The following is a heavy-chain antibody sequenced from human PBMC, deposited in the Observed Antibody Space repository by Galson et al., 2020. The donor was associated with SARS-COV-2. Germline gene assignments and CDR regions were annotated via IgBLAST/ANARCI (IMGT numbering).Heavy chain of an antibody. D-gene: IGHD3-22*01. CDR3: ARTYYYDSSGYYRGVDY. J-gene: IGHJ4*02. V-gene: IGHV3-48*03. CDR2: ISSSGSTI. Sequence: LGESLKISCAASGFTFSSYEMNWVRQAPGKGLEWFSYISSSGSTIYYADSVKGRFTISRDNAKNSLYLQMNSLRAEDTAVYYCARTYYYDSSGYYRGVDYWGQGTLVTVSS. CDR1: GFTFSSYE.